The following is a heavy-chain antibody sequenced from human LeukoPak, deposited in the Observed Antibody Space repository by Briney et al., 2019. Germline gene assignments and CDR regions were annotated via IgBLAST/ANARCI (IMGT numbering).Heavy chain of an antibody. D-gene: IGHD2-2*01. CDR2: ISGRGGNT. CDR3: ARRTRLDY. J-gene: IGHJ4*02. V-gene: IGHV3-23*01. Sequence: GGTLRLSCAASGFTFSNYDMNWIRQAPGKGLEWVSGISGRGGNTNYADSVKGRFTISRDNSKNTLYLQMNSLRAEDTAVYYCARRTRLDYWGQGTLVTVSS. CDR1: GFTFSNYD.